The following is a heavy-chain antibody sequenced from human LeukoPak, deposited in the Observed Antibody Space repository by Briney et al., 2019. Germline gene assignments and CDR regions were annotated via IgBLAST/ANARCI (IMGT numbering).Heavy chain of an antibody. V-gene: IGHV3-23*01. J-gene: IGHJ4*02. CDR3: AKGRPDILTGYYNGFDY. CDR2: ISGSGGST. D-gene: IGHD3-9*01. CDR1: GFTFSSYA. Sequence: GGSLRLSCAASGFTFSSYAMSWVRQAPGKGLEWVSAISGSGGSTYYADSVKGRFTISRDNSKNTLYLQMNSLRAEDTAIYYCAKGRPDILTGYYNGFDYWGQGTLVTISS.